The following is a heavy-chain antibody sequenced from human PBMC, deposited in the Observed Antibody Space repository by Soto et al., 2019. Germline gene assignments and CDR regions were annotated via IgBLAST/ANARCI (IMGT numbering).Heavy chain of an antibody. CDR1: GFTFSDYA. V-gene: IGHV3-9*01. CDR2: ISWNSNNI. CDR3: AKDTDYASGSPDY. Sequence: PGGSLRLSCVVSGFTFSDYAMHWVRQAPGKGLEWVSSISWNSNNIGYVDSVKGRFTISRDNAKNSLYLQLNSLRAEDTALYYCAKDTDYASGSPDYWGQGTLVTVSS. J-gene: IGHJ4*02. D-gene: IGHD3-10*01.